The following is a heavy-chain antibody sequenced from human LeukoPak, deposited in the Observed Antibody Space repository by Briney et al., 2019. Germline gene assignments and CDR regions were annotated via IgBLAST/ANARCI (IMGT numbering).Heavy chain of an antibody. D-gene: IGHD2-15*01. CDR2: IYHSGST. Sequence: SETLSLTCAVSGYSISSGYYWGWIRQPPGKGLEWIGSIYHSGSTYYNPSLKSRVTISVDTSKNHFSLKLSSVTAADTAVYYCARVRYCSGGSCYLSYWYFDLWGRGTLVTVSS. J-gene: IGHJ2*01. CDR3: ARVRYCSGGSCYLSYWYFDL. V-gene: IGHV4-38-2*01. CDR1: GYSISSGYY.